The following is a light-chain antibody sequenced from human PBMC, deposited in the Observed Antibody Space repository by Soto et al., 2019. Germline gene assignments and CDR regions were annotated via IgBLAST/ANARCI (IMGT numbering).Light chain of an antibody. J-gene: IGLJ2*01. CDR2: RNN. Sequence: QSVLTRPPSASGTPGQRVTISCSGSSSNIGSNYVYWYQQLPGTAPKLLIYRNNQRPSGVPDRFSGSKSGTSAYLAISGLAPEDEPVYHRAVWDDSLSVHVVFGRGTKLTVL. CDR3: AVWDDSLSVHVV. V-gene: IGLV1-47*01. CDR1: SSNIGSNY.